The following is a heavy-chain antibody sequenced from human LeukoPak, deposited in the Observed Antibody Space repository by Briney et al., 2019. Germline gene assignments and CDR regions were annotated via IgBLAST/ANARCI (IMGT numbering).Heavy chain of an antibody. CDR3: ASEDRIVGATSVGAFDI. J-gene: IGHJ3*02. CDR2: INPNSGGT. D-gene: IGHD1-26*01. CDR1: GYTFTGYY. Sequence: ASVKVSCKASGYTFTGYYMHWVRQAPGQGLEWMGWINPNSGGTNYAQKFQGRVTMTRDTSISIAYMELSRLRSDDTAVYYCASEDRIVGATSVGAFDIWGQGTMVTVSS. V-gene: IGHV1-2*02.